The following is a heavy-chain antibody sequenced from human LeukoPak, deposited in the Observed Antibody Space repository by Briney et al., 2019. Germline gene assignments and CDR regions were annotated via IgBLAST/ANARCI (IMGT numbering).Heavy chain of an antibody. CDR3: ARAGGYCSGGSCYYSNWFDP. D-gene: IGHD2-15*01. J-gene: IGHJ5*02. V-gene: IGHV1-2*02. CDR1: GYTFTGYY. Sequence: GASVKVSCKASGYTFTGYYMHWVRQAPGQGLEWMGWINPNSGGTNYAQKFQGRVTMTRDTSISTAYMELSRLRSDDTAVYYCARAGGYCSGGSCYYSNWFDPWGQGTLVTVSS. CDR2: INPNSGGT.